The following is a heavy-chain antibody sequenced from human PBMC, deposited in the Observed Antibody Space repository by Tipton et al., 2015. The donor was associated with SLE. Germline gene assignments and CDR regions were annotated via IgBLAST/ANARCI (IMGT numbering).Heavy chain of an antibody. CDR1: GYSISSGYY. J-gene: IGHJ4*02. CDR3: ARERSEQQLDY. V-gene: IGHV4-38-2*02. Sequence: TLSLTCTVSGYSISSGYYWSWIRQPPGKGLEWIGEINHSGSTNYNPSLKSRVTISVDTSKNQFSLKLSSVTAADTAVYYCARERSEQQLDYWGQGTLVTVSS. CDR2: INHSGST. D-gene: IGHD6-13*01.